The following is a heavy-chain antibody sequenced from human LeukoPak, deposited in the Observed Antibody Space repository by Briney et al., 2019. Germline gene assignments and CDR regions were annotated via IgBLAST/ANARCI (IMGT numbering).Heavy chain of an antibody. V-gene: IGHV3-21*01. J-gene: IGHJ4*02. CDR3: AGEMATIGSNDY. CDR2: ISSSSSYI. Sequence: GRSLRLSCAASGFTFDDYAMNWVRQALGKGLEWVSSISSSSSYIYYADSVKGRFTISRDNAKNSLYLQMNSLRAEDTAVYYCAGEMATIGSNDYWGQGTLVTVSS. D-gene: IGHD5-24*01. CDR1: GFTFDDYA.